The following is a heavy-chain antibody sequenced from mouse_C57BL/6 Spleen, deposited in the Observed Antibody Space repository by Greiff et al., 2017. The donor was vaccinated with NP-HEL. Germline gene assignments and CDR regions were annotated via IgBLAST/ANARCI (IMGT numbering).Heavy chain of an antibody. D-gene: IGHD2-4*01. CDR3: ARCPYDYDEGNWYFDV. CDR1: GYTFTSYW. J-gene: IGHJ1*03. CDR2: IDPNSGGT. Sequence: QVQLQQPGAELVKPGASVKLSCKASGYTFTSYWMHWVKQRPGRGLEWIGRIDPNSGGTKSNEKFKSKATLTVDKPSSTAYMQLSSLTSEDSAVYYCARCPYDYDEGNWYFDVWGTGTTVTVSS. V-gene: IGHV1-72*01.